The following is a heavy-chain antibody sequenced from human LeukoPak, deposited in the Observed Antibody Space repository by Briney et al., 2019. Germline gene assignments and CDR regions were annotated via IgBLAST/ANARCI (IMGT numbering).Heavy chain of an antibody. CDR3: ARKPGGTFDY. CDR2: INPSGGST. Sequence: GASVKVSCEASGYTFTSYFMHWVRQAPGQGLEWMGIINPSGGSTSYAQKFQGRVTMTRDTSTSTVYMELSSLRSEDTAVYYCARKPGGTFDYWAREPWSPSPQ. CDR1: GYTFTSYF. V-gene: IGHV1-46*01. D-gene: IGHD1-14*01. J-gene: IGHJ4*02.